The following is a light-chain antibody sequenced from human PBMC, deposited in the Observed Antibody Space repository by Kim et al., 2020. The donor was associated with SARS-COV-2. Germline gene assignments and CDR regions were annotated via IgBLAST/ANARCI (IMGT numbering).Light chain of an antibody. CDR1: QSISGW. CDR3: HQYKTYSWA. V-gene: IGKV1-5*03. Sequence: ESVGDRVTVTCRASQSISGWLAWYQQKPGKAPKVLLYQASNLESGVPSRFSGSGSGTEFTLTISGLQPDDFATYYCHQYKTYSWAFGQGTKVEIK. J-gene: IGKJ1*01. CDR2: QAS.